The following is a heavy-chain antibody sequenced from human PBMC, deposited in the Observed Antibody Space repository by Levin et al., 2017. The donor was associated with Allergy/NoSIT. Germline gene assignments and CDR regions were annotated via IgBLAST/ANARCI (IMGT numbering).Heavy chain of an antibody. D-gene: IGHD3-10*01. V-gene: IGHV3-30-3*01. Sequence: GGSLRLSCAASGFTFSSYAMHWVRQAPGKGLEWVAVISYDGTNKYYADSVKGRFTISRDASKNTLYLQMNSLRAEDPAVYYCERGGVGGYQSGCNYKSFDYWGQVTLVTVSS. CDR2: ISYDGTNK. CDR3: ERGGVGGYQSGCNYKSFDY. CDR1: GFTFSSYA. J-gene: IGHJ4*02.